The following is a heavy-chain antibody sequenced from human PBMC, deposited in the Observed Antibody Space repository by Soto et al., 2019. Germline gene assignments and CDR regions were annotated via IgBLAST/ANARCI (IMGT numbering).Heavy chain of an antibody. D-gene: IGHD6-19*01. V-gene: IGHV4-31*03. CDR3: ARAVPAVAAWFDP. Sequence: TLSLTCTVSGGSISSGGYYWSWIRQHPGKGLEWIGYIYYSGSTYYNPSLKSRVTISVDTSKNQFSLKLSSVTAADTAVYYCARAVPAVAAWFDPWGQGTLVTVSS. J-gene: IGHJ5*02. CDR1: GGSISSGGYY. CDR2: IYYSGST.